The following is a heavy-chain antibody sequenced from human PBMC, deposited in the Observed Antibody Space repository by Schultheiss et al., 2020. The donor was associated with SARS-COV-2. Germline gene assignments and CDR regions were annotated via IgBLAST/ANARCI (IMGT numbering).Heavy chain of an antibody. CDR2: IYYSGST. D-gene: IGHD6-19*01. Sequence: SETLSLTCTVSGGSISSYYWSWIRQPPGKGLEWIGYIYYSGSTYYNPSLKSRVTISVDTSKNQFSLKLSSVTAADTAVYYCARGREAVAGILDYWGQGTLVTVSS. CDR1: GGSISSYY. J-gene: IGHJ4*02. CDR3: ARGREAVAGILDY. V-gene: IGHV4-59*12.